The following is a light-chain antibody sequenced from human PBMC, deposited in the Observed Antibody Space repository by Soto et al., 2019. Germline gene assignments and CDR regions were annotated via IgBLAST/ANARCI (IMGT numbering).Light chain of an antibody. CDR2: AAS. CDR1: QYISSW. CDR3: QQANSFPST. Sequence: DIQMTQSPSSVSASVGARVTITCRASQYISSWLAWYQQKPGKAPKFLISAASSLQSGVPSRFSGSGSGTDFTLTISRLQPEDFATYDCQQANSFPSTFGQGTRLEIK. V-gene: IGKV1-12*01. J-gene: IGKJ5*01.